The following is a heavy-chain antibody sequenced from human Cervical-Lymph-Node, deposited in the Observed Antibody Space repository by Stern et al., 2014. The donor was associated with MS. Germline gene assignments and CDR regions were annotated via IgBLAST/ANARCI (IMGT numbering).Heavy chain of an antibody. J-gene: IGHJ4*02. CDR3: ARQVRD. V-gene: IGHV4-61*08. CDR2: IYYSGST. CDR1: GGSVSSDAYY. Sequence: QLQLQESGPGLVKPSETLSLTCTVSGGSVSSDAYYWSWIRQPPGKGLEWIGYIYYSGSTSYNPSIKSRVTMSVDAAKNQFSLRLSSVTAADTAMYYCARQVRDWGQGTLVTVSS.